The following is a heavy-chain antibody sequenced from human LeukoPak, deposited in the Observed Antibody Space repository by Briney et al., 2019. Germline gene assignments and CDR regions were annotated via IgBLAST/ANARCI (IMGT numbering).Heavy chain of an antibody. Sequence: GXXLRLSCAASGFTFSSYWMHWVRHAPGKGLVWVSRINSDGSSTIYADSVKGRFTISRDKAKNTLYLQMNSLRAEGTAVYYCARVDTAMVFYYYYYMDVWGKGTTVTVSS. CDR2: INSDGSST. J-gene: IGHJ6*03. CDR3: ARVDTAMVFYYYYYMDV. V-gene: IGHV3-74*01. D-gene: IGHD5-18*01. CDR1: GFTFSSYW.